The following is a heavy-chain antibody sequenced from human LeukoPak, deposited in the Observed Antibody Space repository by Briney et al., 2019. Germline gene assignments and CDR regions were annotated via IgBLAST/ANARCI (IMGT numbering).Heavy chain of an antibody. D-gene: IGHD2-2*01. Sequence: GGSLRLSCAASGFTFSSYSMNWVRQAPGKGLEWVSYISSSSSTIYCADSVKGRFTISRDNAKNSLYLQMNSLRAEDTAVYYCARDTYCSSTSCYPYYYYGMDVWGQGTTVTVSS. V-gene: IGHV3-48*04. CDR2: ISSSSSTI. CDR3: ARDTYCSSTSCYPYYYYGMDV. J-gene: IGHJ6*02. CDR1: GFTFSSYS.